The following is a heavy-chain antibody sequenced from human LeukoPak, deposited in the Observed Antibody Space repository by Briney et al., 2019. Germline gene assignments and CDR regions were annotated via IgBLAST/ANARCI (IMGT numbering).Heavy chain of an antibody. Sequence: GASVKVSCKASGYTFTDYFMNWVRQAPGQGLEWMGWINPKSGGTVYAQKFQGRVTMTRDTSISTAYMELSRLRSDDTAVYYCARSDGYGLVGIWGQGTMVTVSS. CDR2: INPKSGGT. V-gene: IGHV1-2*02. J-gene: IGHJ3*02. CDR3: ARSDGYGLVGI. D-gene: IGHD3-10*01. CDR1: GYTFTDYF.